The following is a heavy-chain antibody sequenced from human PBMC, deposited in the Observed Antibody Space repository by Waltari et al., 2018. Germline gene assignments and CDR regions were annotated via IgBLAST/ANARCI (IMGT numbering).Heavy chain of an antibody. Sequence: QVQLQESGPGLVKPSQTLSLTCTVSGGSISSGSYYWSWIRQPAGKGLAWIGRFYTSGCHNYNPSLKSRVTISVETSKNQFSLKLISVTAADTAVYYCASLQTIAAAGTPDDGYYYCMDVWGKGTTVTVSS. CDR1: GGSISSGSYY. CDR2: FYTSGCH. J-gene: IGHJ6*03. D-gene: IGHD6-13*01. V-gene: IGHV4-61*02. CDR3: ASLQTIAAAGTPDDGYYYCMDV.